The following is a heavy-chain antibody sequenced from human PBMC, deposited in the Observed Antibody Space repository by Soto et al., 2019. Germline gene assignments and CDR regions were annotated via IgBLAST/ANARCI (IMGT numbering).Heavy chain of an antibody. D-gene: IGHD2-8*02. CDR1: GFTFSSYG. CDR3: ARGRDGYKEPSGGYYYGMDV. J-gene: IGHJ6*02. Sequence: GGSLRLSCAASGFTFSSYGMHWVRQAPGKGLEWVAVIWYDGSNKYYADSVKGRFTISRDNSKNTLYLQMNSLRAEDTAVYYCARGRDGYKEPSGGYYYGMDVWGQGTTVTVSS. V-gene: IGHV3-33*01. CDR2: IWYDGSNK.